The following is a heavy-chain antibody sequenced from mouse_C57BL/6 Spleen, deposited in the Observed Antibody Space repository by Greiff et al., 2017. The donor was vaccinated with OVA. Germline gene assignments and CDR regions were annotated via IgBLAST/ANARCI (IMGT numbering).Heavy chain of an antibody. J-gene: IGHJ1*03. CDR1: GYSFTGYY. Sequence: EVKLMESGPELVKPGASVKISCKASGYSFTGYYMNWVKQSPEKSLEWIGEINPSTGGTTYNQKFKAKATLTVDKSSSTAYMQLKSLTSEDSAVYYCASYGSYWYFDVWGTGTTVTVSS. V-gene: IGHV1-42*01. CDR2: INPSTGGT. CDR3: ASYGSYWYFDV. D-gene: IGHD1-1*01.